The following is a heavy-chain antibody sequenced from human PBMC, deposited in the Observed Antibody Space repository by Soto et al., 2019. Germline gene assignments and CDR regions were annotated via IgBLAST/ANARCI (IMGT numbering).Heavy chain of an antibody. Sequence: GGSLRLSCAASGFTFSNYGMHWVRQAPGKGLEWVAIVSHNGNDKYYVDSVKGRFTISRDNSRNSLFLQMNSLRAGDTAVYYCVKDGGYCSSSTCYSPRNHYFDSWGQGTLVTVSS. CDR3: VKDGGYCSSSTCYSPRNHYFDS. J-gene: IGHJ4*02. CDR2: VSHNGNDK. D-gene: IGHD2-2*01. CDR1: GFTFSNYG. V-gene: IGHV3-30*18.